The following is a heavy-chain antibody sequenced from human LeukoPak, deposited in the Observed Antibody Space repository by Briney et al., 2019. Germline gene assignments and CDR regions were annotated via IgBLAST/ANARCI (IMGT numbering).Heavy chain of an antibody. CDR2: IYWNDDK. J-gene: IGHJ4*02. V-gene: IGHV2-5*01. CDR3: AHRRSLAVAGTKGLDY. Sequence: SGPTLVKPTQTLTLTCTFSGFSLSTSGVGVGWIRQPPGKALEWLALIYWNDDKRYSSSLKSRLTITKDTSKNQVVLTMTNMDPVDTATYYCAHRRSLAVAGTKGLDYWGQGTLVTVSS. CDR1: GFSLSTSGVG. D-gene: IGHD6-19*01.